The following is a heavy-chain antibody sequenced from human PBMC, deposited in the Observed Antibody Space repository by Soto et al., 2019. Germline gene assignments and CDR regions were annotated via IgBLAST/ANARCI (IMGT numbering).Heavy chain of an antibody. CDR1: GFSLTTRGVG. V-gene: IGHV2-5*02. D-gene: IGHD3-16*01. CDR3: AHIQNYYQYDWFDP. J-gene: IGHJ5*02. CDR2: IYWDDDK. Sequence: QITLKESGPTLVKPTQTLTLTCTFSGFSLTTRGVGVGWIRQPPGKALECLALIYWDDDKRYSPSLQSRLSITKDTSKNQVVLTMTNVDPVDTATYDGAHIQNYYQYDWFDPLGQGTLVSVSS.